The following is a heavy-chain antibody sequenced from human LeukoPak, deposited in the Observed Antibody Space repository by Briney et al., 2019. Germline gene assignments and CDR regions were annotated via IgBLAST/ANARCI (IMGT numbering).Heavy chain of an antibody. CDR1: GGSFSSYY. CDR3: ARDRFWYSGSSLCYMDV. CDR2: IYTSGST. J-gene: IGHJ6*03. D-gene: IGHD1-26*01. Sequence: SETLSLTCAVYGGSFSSYYWSWIRQPAGKGLEWIGRIYTSGSTNYNPSLKSRVTMSVDTSKNQFSLKLSSVTAADTAVYYCARDRFWYSGSSLCYMDVWGKGTTVTISS. V-gene: IGHV4-4*07.